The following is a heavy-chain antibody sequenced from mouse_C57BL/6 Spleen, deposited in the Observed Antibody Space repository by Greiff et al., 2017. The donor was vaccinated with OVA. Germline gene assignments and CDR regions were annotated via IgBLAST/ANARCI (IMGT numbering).Heavy chain of an antibody. D-gene: IGHD1-1*01. Sequence: QVQLQQSGAALVKPGASVKISCKASGYAFSSYWMNWVKQRPGKGLEWIGQIYPGDGDPNYNGKFKGKATLTADKSSSTAYMPLSSLTSEDSAVYFCARRTTVVASYYFDYWGQGTTLTVSS. CDR3: ARRTTVVASYYFDY. CDR1: GYAFSSYW. CDR2: IYPGDGDP. V-gene: IGHV1-80*01. J-gene: IGHJ2*01.